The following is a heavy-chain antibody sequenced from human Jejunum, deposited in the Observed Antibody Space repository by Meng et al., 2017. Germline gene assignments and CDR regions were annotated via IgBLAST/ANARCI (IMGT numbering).Heavy chain of an antibody. J-gene: IGHJ3*01. Sequence: SCAASGFTFSSYAMSWVRQAPGKGLEWVSAISGSGGSTYYADSAKGRFTISRDNSMNTLFLQMNGLRAEDTAVYYCAKVRGDVDVWGHGTMVTVSS. CDR2: ISGSGGST. V-gene: IGHV3-23*01. D-gene: IGHD5-24*01. CDR3: AKVRGDVDV. CDR1: GFTFSSYA.